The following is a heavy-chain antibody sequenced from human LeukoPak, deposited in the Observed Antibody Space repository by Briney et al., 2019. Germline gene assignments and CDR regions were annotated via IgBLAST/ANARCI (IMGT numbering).Heavy chain of an antibody. CDR3: ARRGYVSGTYYPTDDAFDI. CDR1: GYTFTSYG. Sequence: ASVKVSCKASGYTFTSYGISWVRQAPGQELEWMGWISAYNGNTNYAQKLQGRVTMATDTPTSTAYMELRSLRSDDTAVYYCARRGYVSGTYYPTDDAFDIWGQGTMVTVSS. D-gene: IGHD3-10*01. J-gene: IGHJ3*02. CDR2: ISAYNGNT. V-gene: IGHV1-18*01.